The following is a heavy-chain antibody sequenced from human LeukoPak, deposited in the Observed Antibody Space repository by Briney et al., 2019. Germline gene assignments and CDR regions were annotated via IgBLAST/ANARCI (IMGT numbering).Heavy chain of an antibody. CDR1: EFTFVSYG. CDR2: IWYDGSNK. J-gene: IGHJ4*02. CDR3: AGGASSIAVALLLLY. V-gene: IGHV3-33*01. D-gene: IGHD6-19*01. Sequence: GRLHSPFWPAPEFTFVSYGITWDRQAPGKGREWVALIWYDGSNKYYADSGKGRFTISRANSKNTLYLQMNSLRTETTAVYYCAGGASSIAVALLLLYCGQG.